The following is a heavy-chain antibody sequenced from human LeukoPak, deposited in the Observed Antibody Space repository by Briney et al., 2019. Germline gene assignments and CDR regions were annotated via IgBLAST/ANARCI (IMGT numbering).Heavy chain of an antibody. D-gene: IGHD3-10*01. Sequence: GASVTVSCTASGYTFTSYDINWVRQATGQGLEWMGWMNPNSGNTGYAQKFQGRVTMTRNTSISTAYMELSSLRSEDTAVYYCARALMVRGVRTEGYWGQGTLVTVSS. CDR1: GYTFTSYD. V-gene: IGHV1-8*01. CDR3: ARALMVRGVRTEGY. J-gene: IGHJ4*02. CDR2: MNPNSGNT.